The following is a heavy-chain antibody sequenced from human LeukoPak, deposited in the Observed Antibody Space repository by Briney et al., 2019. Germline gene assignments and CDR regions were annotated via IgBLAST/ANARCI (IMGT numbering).Heavy chain of an antibody. D-gene: IGHD2-2*02. CDR2: ISYDGSNK. V-gene: IGHV3-30-3*01. J-gene: IGHJ6*02. CDR3: ARDKLLYEKLYYYGMDV. Sequence: GGSLRLSCAASGFTFSSYAMHWVRQAPGKGLEWVAVISYDGSNKYYADSVKGRFTISRDNSKNTLYLQMNSLRAEDTAVYYCARDKLLYEKLYYYGMDVWGQGTTVTVSS. CDR1: GFTFSSYA.